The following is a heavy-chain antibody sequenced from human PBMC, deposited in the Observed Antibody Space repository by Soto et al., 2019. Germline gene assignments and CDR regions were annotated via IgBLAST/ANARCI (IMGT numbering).Heavy chain of an antibody. D-gene: IGHD6-19*01. CDR3: VRCAVAGTAYWFDP. CDR2: IYPGDSDT. Sequence: GESLKISCKGSGFNFTTYWVGWVRQMPGKGLEWMGIIYPGDSDTTYSPSFQGQVTISADKSISTAYLQWSSLKASDSAMYYCVRCAVAGTAYWFDPWGRGTLVTVSS. CDR1: GFNFTTYW. V-gene: IGHV5-51*01. J-gene: IGHJ5*02.